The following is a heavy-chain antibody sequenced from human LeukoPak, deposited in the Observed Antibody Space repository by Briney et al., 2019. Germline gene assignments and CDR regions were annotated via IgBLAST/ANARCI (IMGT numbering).Heavy chain of an antibody. CDR2: LYSGGTT. Sequence: PGGSLRLSCAASGFSVSSNYVSWVRQAPGKGLEWVSVLYSGGTTYYADSVKGRFTISRDNAKNSLYLQMNSLRAEDTAVYYCAELGITMIGGVWGKGTTVTISS. J-gene: IGHJ6*04. CDR3: AELGITMIGGV. D-gene: IGHD3-10*02. V-gene: IGHV3-53*01. CDR1: GFSVSSNY.